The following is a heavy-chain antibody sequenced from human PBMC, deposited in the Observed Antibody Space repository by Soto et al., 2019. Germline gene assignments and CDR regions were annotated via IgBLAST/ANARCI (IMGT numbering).Heavy chain of an antibody. Sequence: SMKVSCKTSGYTFIGFYIHWVRQAPGQGLESMGWIYPDSGGTDYAQKFQGRVTMTRDTSISTAYMELSRLRSDDTAVYYCRVTGVSEVDYWGQGTLVTVSS. CDR2: IYPDSGGT. CDR1: GYTFIGFY. J-gene: IGHJ4*02. V-gene: IGHV1-2*02. D-gene: IGHD2-8*01. CDR3: RVTGVSEVDY.